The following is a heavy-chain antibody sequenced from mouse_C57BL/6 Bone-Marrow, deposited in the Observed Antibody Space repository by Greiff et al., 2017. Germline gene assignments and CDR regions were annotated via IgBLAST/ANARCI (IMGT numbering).Heavy chain of an antibody. D-gene: IGHD1-1*01. Sequence: QVQLQQPGAELVKPGASVKLSCKASGYTFTSYWMHWVKQRPGQGLEWIGMIHPTSGSTNYHEKFKSKATLTVDKSSSTAYMQLSSLTSEDSAVYYGARRHYFGSMDYWGQGTSVTVSS. CDR1: GYTFTSYW. CDR2: IHPTSGST. V-gene: IGHV1-64*01. J-gene: IGHJ4*01. CDR3: ARRHYFGSMDY.